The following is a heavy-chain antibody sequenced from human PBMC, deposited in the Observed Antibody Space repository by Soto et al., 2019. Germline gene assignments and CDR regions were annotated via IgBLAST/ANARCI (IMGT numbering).Heavy chain of an antibody. CDR1: GFTFSSYA. CDR2: ISGSGGST. J-gene: IGHJ4*02. CDR3: AKEPLTIFGVVIIPHFDY. V-gene: IGHV3-23*01. D-gene: IGHD3-3*01. Sequence: GGSLRLCCAASGFTFSSYAMSWVRQAPGKGLEWVSAISGSGGSTYYADSVKGRFTISRDNSKNTLYLQMNSLRAEDTAVYYSAKEPLTIFGVVIIPHFDYWGQGTLVTVSS.